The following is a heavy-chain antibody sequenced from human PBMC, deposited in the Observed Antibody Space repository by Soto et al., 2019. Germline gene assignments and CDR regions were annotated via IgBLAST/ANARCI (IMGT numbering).Heavy chain of an antibody. CDR3: ARANPGSSGDEWLGYFDY. Sequence: PGGSLRLSCAASGFTFSSYAMHWVRHAPGKGLEWVAVISYDGSNKYYADSVKGRFTISRDNSKNTLYLQMNSLRAEDTAVYYCARANPGSSGDEWLGYFDYWGQGTLVTVS. J-gene: IGHJ4*02. CDR1: GFTFSSYA. CDR2: ISYDGSNK. V-gene: IGHV3-30-3*01. D-gene: IGHD3-22*01.